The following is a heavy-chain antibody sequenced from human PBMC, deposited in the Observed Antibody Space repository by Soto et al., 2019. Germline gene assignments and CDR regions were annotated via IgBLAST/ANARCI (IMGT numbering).Heavy chain of an antibody. J-gene: IGHJ3*02. CDR2: IYHSGST. CDR1: GGSISSSHW. Sequence: XETLSLTGAVSGGSISSSHWWSWVRQPPGKGLEWIGEIYHSGSTNYNPSLKSRVTISVDKSKNQFSLKLSSLTAADTAVYYCASPIDSPGAFDIWGQGTMVTVSS. CDR3: ASPIDSPGAFDI. D-gene: IGHD1-1*01. V-gene: IGHV4-4*02.